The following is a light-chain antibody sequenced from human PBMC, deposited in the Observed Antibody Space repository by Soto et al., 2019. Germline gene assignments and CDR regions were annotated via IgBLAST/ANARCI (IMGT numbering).Light chain of an antibody. Sequence: QSVLTQPPSVSGAPGQRVTISCTGSTSNIGAGYDVHWYQQLPGTAPKLFIYANNNRPLGVPDRFSGSKSGTSASLAITGLQADDEADYYCQSYDSSLSGVVFGGGTKLTVL. CDR3: QSYDSSLSGVV. V-gene: IGLV1-40*01. J-gene: IGLJ2*01. CDR2: ANN. CDR1: TSNIGAGYD.